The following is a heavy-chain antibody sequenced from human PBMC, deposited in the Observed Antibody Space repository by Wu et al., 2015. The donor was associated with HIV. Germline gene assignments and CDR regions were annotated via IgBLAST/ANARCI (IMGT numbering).Heavy chain of an antibody. CDR2: ISDSGNT. CDR3: ARDSTSVAFDI. J-gene: IGHJ3*02. Sequence: QVQLQESGPGLVKPSETLSLTCTVSGGSISTYFWSWIRQPPGKGLEWIGYISDSGNTNYNPSLKSRVTISVDTSKKQFSLKLSSVTAADTAVYYCARDSTSVAFDIWGPGTMVTVS. CDR1: GGSISTYF. D-gene: IGHD2-2*01. V-gene: IGHV4-59*01.